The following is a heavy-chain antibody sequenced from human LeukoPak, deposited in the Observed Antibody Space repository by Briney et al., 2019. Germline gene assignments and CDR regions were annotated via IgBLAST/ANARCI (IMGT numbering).Heavy chain of an antibody. CDR2: ISGSGGST. CDR1: GFTFSSHA. J-gene: IGHJ6*04. D-gene: IGHD2-15*01. V-gene: IGHV3-23*01. CDR3: AKGYCSGGSCYSPDYYYYGMDV. Sequence: GSLRLSCAASGFTFSSHAMSWVRQAPGKGLEWVSAISGSGGSTYYADSVKGRFTISRDNSKNTLYLQMNSLRAEDTAVYYCAKGYCSGGSCYSPDYYYYGMDVWGKGTTVTVSS.